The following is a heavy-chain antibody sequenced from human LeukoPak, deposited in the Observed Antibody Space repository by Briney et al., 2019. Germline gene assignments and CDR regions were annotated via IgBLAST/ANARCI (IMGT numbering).Heavy chain of an antibody. J-gene: IGHJ6*02. CDR2: IRRRAFGETA. CDR1: GFTFGDYA. CDR3: TREGAAAAYGMDV. D-gene: IGHD6-13*01. Sequence: PGGSLRLSCTASGFTFGDYAVSWVRRAQGGGLEWEGLIRRRAFGETADYGASVKGRFTISRDDSKSSAYRQMNSLKTEDTAVYYCTREGAAAAYGMDVWGQGTTVTVSS. V-gene: IGHV3-49*04.